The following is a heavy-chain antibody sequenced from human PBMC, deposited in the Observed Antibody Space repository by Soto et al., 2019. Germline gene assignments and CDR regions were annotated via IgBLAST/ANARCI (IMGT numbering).Heavy chain of an antibody. D-gene: IGHD2-15*01. CDR1: GGSISSSSYY. CDR3: TRHAIGVVVPAAIRN. CDR2: IYYTGTS. J-gene: IGHJ4*02. V-gene: IGHV4-39*01. Sequence: QVQLQESGPGLVKPSETLSLTCAVSGGSISSSSYYWDWIRQPPGKGLEWIGTIYYTGTSNYNPSVKSRLTISVDTSKNQFSLNLSSVTAADTAVYYCTRHAIGVVVPAAIRNWGQGSLVSVSS.